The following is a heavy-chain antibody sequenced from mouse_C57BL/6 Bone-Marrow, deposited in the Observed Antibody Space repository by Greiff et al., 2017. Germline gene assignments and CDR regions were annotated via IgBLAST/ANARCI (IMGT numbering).Heavy chain of an antibody. Sequence: QVQLQQPGAELVMPGASVKLSCKASGYTFTSYWMHWVKQRPGQGLEWIGEIDPSDSYTNYNQKFKGKSTLTVDKSSSTAYMQLSSLTSEDSAVYYCARGGYYGSNFFYYWGQGTTLTVSS. D-gene: IGHD1-1*01. CDR3: ARGGYYGSNFFYY. V-gene: IGHV1-69*01. CDR2: IDPSDSYT. CDR1: GYTFTSYW. J-gene: IGHJ2*01.